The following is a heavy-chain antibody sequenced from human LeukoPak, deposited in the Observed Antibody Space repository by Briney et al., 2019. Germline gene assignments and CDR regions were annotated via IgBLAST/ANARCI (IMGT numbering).Heavy chain of an antibody. CDR3: ARRRDGYKTTLDY. Sequence: SSETLSLTCSVSGYSISSGYYWGWIRQPPGKGLEYIGSIYHSGSTNYNPSLKSRVTISVDTSKNQFSLKLSSVTAADTAVYYCARRRDGYKTTLDYWGQGTLVTVSS. CDR1: GYSISSGYY. J-gene: IGHJ4*02. CDR2: IYHSGST. V-gene: IGHV4-38-2*01. D-gene: IGHD5-24*01.